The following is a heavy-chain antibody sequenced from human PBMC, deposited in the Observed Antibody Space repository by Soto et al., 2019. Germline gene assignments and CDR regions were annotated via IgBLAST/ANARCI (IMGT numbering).Heavy chain of an antibody. Sequence: EVQLLESGGGLVQPGGSLRLSCAASGFTFSSYAMSWVRQAPGKGLEWVSAISGSGGSTYYADSVKGRFTISRDNSKNTFYRQMNSRGAEDTAVYSCANDDGSVFDSGGRGTLVTVSS. CDR3: ANDDGSVFDS. D-gene: IGHD3-22*01. CDR2: ISGSGGST. V-gene: IGHV3-23*01. CDR1: GFTFSSYA. J-gene: IGHJ4*02.